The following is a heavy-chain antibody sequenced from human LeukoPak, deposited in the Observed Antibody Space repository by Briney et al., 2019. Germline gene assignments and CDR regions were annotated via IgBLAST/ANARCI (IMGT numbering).Heavy chain of an antibody. D-gene: IGHD1-26*01. CDR2: ISWDGVKT. V-gene: IGHV3-43*01. J-gene: IGHJ4*02. Sequence: PGGSLRLSCAASGFVFDDYTMHSVRQVPGKGLEWVSLISWDGVKTYYADSVKGRFTISRDNSKNSLFLEMNSLRPEDSALYYCAKEVSGGSYYEWVDYWGQGTLVTVSS. CDR1: GFVFDDYT. CDR3: AKEVSGGSYYEWVDY.